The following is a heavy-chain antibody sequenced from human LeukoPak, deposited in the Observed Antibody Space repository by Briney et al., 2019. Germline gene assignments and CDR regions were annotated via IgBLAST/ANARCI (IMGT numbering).Heavy chain of an antibody. CDR2: ISAYNGNT. D-gene: IGHD1-26*01. CDR3: ARDQFIVGATEDDAFDI. CDR1: GYTFTSYG. Sequence: GASVKVSCKSSGYTFTSYGISWLRQAPGQGREWMGWISAYNGNTNYAQKLQGRVTMTTDTSTSTAYMELRSLRSDDTAVYYCARDQFIVGATEDDAFDIWGEGTMVTVSS. V-gene: IGHV1-18*01. J-gene: IGHJ3*02.